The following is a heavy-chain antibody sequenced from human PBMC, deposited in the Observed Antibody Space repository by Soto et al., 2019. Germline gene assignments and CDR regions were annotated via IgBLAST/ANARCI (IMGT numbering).Heavy chain of an antibody. D-gene: IGHD6-19*01. CDR1: GFTFSNYA. Sequence: EMQLLESGGGLVQTGESLRLSCTASGFTFSNYAMSWVRQAPGKGPEWVSSIGGGGDTYYTDAVKGRFTVSRDDPKSILYLQTNCLRAVDTARYYCARDAVPRNGEWDWFDPWVQGTLVSVSS. CDR3: ARDAVPRNGEWDWFDP. CDR2: SIGGGGDT. V-gene: IGHV3-23*01. J-gene: IGHJ5*02.